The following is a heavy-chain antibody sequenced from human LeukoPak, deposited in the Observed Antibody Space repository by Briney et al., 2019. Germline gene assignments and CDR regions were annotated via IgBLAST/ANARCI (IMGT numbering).Heavy chain of an antibody. J-gene: IGHJ4*02. V-gene: IGHV3-23*01. D-gene: IGHD5-24*01. CDR1: GFTFSNYA. Sequence: GGSLRLSCAASGFTFSNYAMSWVRQAPGKGLEWVSGLSGTTGSTYYADSVKGRFTISRDNSENMLYLQMNSLGAGDTALYYCAKGREMATITDFDYWGQGTLVTVSS. CDR2: LSGTTGST. CDR3: AKGREMATITDFDY.